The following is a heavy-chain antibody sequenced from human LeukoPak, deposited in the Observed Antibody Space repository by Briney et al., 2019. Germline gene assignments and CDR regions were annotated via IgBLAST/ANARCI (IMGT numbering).Heavy chain of an antibody. Sequence: GGSLRLSCAASGFPFSDYYMSWIRQAPGKGLEWFSYISRSGSTIYYADSVKGRFTISRDNAKDSLYLHMNSLRAEDTAVYYCARDSHGDYAYYYYGMDVWGQGTTVTVSS. J-gene: IGHJ6*02. V-gene: IGHV3-11*01. CDR2: ISRSGSTI. CDR1: GFPFSDYY. D-gene: IGHD4-17*01. CDR3: ARDSHGDYAYYYYGMDV.